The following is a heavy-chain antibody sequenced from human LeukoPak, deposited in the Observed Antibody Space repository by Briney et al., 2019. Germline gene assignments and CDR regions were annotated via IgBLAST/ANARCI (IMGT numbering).Heavy chain of an antibody. CDR2: ISSNGGST. CDR3: ARDRDGYNGIYFDY. Sequence: GGSLRLSCAASGFTFSSYAMHWVRQAPGKGLEYVSAISSNGGSTYYANSVKGRFTISRDNSKNTLYLQMGSLRAEDMAVYYCARDRDGYNGIYFDYWGQGTLVTVSS. J-gene: IGHJ4*02. V-gene: IGHV3-64*01. CDR1: GFTFSSYA. D-gene: IGHD5-24*01.